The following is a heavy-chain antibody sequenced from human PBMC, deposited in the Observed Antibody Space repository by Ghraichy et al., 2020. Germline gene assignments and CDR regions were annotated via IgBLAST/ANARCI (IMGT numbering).Heavy chain of an antibody. V-gene: IGHV4-59*01. CDR3: ARDYYDSGIYYYGLDV. CDR1: GGSITSYY. Sequence: SETLSLTCTVSGGSITSYYWCWIRQPPGKGLEWIGYIYYSGSTNYNPSLKSRVTISVDTSKNQFSLKLSSVTAADTAVYYCARDYYDSGIYYYGLDVWGQGTTVTVAS. CDR2: IYYSGST. D-gene: IGHD3-10*01. J-gene: IGHJ6*02.